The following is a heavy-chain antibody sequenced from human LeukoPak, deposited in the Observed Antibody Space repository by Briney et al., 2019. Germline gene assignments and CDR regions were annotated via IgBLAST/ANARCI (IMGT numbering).Heavy chain of an antibody. CDR2: INPNNGGT. D-gene: IGHD3-22*01. CDR1: GYTFTGNY. Sequence: ASVTVSCKASGYTFTGNYLHWVRQAPGQGLEWMGWINPNNGGTNYAQKFQGRVTMTRDTSISTAYMELSRLRSDDTAVYYCARYYYDSSGYYSVLFDYWGQGTLVTVSS. V-gene: IGHV1-2*02. CDR3: ARYYYDSSGYYSVLFDY. J-gene: IGHJ4*02.